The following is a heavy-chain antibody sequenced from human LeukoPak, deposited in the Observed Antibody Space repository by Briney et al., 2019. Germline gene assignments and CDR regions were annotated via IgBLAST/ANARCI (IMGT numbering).Heavy chain of an antibody. CDR2: IYPGDSDT. D-gene: IGHD3-22*01. V-gene: IGHV5-51*01. CDR3: ARLAHYYDSSGYYRDFYYYYYMDV. CDR1: GYRFTSYW. Sequence: GESLKISCKGSGYRFTSYWIGWVRPMPGKGLEWMGIIYPGDSDTRYSPSFQGQVTISADKSISTAYLQWSSLKASDTAMYYCARLAHYYDSSGYYRDFYYYYYMDVWGKGTTVTVSS. J-gene: IGHJ6*03.